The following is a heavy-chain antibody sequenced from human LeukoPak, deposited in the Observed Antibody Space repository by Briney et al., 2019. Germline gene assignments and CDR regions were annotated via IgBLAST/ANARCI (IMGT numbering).Heavy chain of an antibody. CDR1: VYSISRGYY. Sequence: SETLSLTSALCVYSISRGYYWAWIRRPPGKGLEWIGSIYHNGSTYYKPSLKSRVTISVDTSKNQFSLKLSSVTAADTAVYYCASPPANCGGDCYYFDYWGQGTLVTVSS. CDR3: ASPPANCGGDCYYFDY. J-gene: IGHJ4*02. D-gene: IGHD2-21*01. V-gene: IGHV4-38-2*01. CDR2: IYHNGST.